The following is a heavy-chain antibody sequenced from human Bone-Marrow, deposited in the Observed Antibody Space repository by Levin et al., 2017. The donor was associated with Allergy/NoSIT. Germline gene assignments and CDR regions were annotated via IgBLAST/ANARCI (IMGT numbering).Heavy chain of an antibody. CDR2: INSDGSST. D-gene: IGHD3-3*01. Sequence: PGGSLRLSCAASGFTFSSYWMHWVRQAPGKGLVWVSRINSDGSSTSYADSVKGRFTISRDNAKNTLYLQMNSLRAEDTAVYYCARAEDYDFWSGYYDYWGQGTLVTVSS. J-gene: IGHJ4*02. V-gene: IGHV3-74*01. CDR1: GFTFSSYW. CDR3: ARAEDYDFWSGYYDY.